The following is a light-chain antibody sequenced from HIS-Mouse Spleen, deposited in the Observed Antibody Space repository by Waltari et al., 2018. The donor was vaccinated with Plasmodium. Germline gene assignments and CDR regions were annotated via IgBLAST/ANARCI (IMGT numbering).Light chain of an antibody. CDR2: KAS. CDR1: QSISSR. Sequence: DIQMTQSPSTLSASVGDRVTITCRASQSISSRLAWYQQKPGKAPKLLIYKASSLESGVPSRFSGSGSGTEFTLTISSLQSEDFATYYCQQYYSFPYTFGQGTKLEIK. V-gene: IGKV1-5*03. J-gene: IGKJ2*01. CDR3: QQYYSFPYT.